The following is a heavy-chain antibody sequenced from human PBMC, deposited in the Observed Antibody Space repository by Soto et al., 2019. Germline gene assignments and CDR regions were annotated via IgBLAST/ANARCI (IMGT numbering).Heavy chain of an antibody. V-gene: IGHV3-23*01. Sequence: VGSLRLSCAASGFTFRGYAMGWVRQAPGKGLDWVSVISGSGGSTYYADSVKGRFTISRDNSKNTLYLQMNSLRAEDTAVYYCARGGVFWGQGTLVTVSS. CDR2: ISGSGGST. CDR1: GFTFRGYA. D-gene: IGHD2-8*01. J-gene: IGHJ4*02. CDR3: ARGGVF.